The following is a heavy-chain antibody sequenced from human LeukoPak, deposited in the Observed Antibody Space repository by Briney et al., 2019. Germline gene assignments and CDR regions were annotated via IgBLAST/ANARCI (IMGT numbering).Heavy chain of an antibody. CDR2: ISSSSGYI. CDR3: ARDLSSSWNRVYNWFDP. D-gene: IGHD6-13*01. V-gene: IGHV3-21*01. CDR1: GFTFSSYS. J-gene: IGHJ5*02. Sequence: GGSLRLSCAASGFTFSSYSMNWVRQAPGKGLEWVSSISSSSGYIYYADSVKGRFTISRDNAKNSLYLQMNSLRAEDTAVYYCARDLSSSWNRVYNWFDPWGQGTLVTVSS.